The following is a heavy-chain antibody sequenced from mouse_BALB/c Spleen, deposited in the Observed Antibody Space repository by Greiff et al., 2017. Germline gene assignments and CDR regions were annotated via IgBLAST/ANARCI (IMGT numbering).Heavy chain of an antibody. J-gene: IGHJ1*01. Sequence: EVKLVESGGGLVKPGGSLKLSCAASGFTFSSYGMSWVRQTPDKRLEWVATISSGGSYTYYPDSVKGRFTISRDNAKNTLYLQMSSLKSEDTAMYYCARQEYYGSSYWYFDVWGAGTTVTVSS. D-gene: IGHD1-1*01. CDR1: GFTFSSYG. CDR2: ISSGGSYT. V-gene: IGHV5-6*03. CDR3: ARQEYYGSSYWYFDV.